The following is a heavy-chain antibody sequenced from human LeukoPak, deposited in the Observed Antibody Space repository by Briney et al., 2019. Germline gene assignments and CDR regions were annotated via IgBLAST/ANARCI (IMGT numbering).Heavy chain of an antibody. CDR3: ARSRIVATICDY. V-gene: IGHV4-39*07. D-gene: IGHD5-12*01. Sequence: SETLSLTCTVSGGSISSSSYYWGWIRQPPGKGLEWIGSIYYSGSTYYNPSLKSRVTISVDTSKNQFSLKLSSVTAADTAVYYCARSRIVATICDYWGQGTLVTVSS. CDR1: GGSISSSSYY. J-gene: IGHJ4*02. CDR2: IYYSGST.